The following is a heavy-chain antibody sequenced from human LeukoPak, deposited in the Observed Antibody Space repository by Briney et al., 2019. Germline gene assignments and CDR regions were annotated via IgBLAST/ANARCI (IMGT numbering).Heavy chain of an antibody. V-gene: IGHV3-23*01. Sequence: GRSLRLSCAVSGFIFKKYGLVWVRQAPGKGVEGVSAISNDGGGTTYAEFVKGGFSVYRDNYKNTLFLQMNSLRAEDTALYYCAKGSSGYFFDLWGQGTLVTVSS. D-gene: IGHD3-22*01. CDR3: AKGSSGYFFDL. J-gene: IGHJ4*02. CDR2: ISNDGGGT. CDR1: GFIFKKYG.